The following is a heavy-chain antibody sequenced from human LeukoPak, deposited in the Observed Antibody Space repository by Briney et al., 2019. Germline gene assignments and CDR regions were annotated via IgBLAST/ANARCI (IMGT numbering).Heavy chain of an antibody. Sequence: ASVKVSCKASGYTFTSYGISWVRQAPGQGLEWMGWISAYNGNTNYAQKLQGRVTMTTDTSTSTAYMELRSLRSDDTAVYYCARVAAAGRARGYYMDVWGKGTTVTVSS. CDR2: ISAYNGNT. J-gene: IGHJ6*03. CDR3: ARVAAAGRARGYYMDV. V-gene: IGHV1-18*01. D-gene: IGHD6-13*01. CDR1: GYTFTSYG.